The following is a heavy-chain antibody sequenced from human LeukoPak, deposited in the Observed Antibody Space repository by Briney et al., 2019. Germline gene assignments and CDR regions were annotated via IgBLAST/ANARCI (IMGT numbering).Heavy chain of an antibody. D-gene: IGHD3-10*01. CDR1: GFTFSSYG. J-gene: IGHJ4*02. Sequence: PGRSLRLSCAASGFTFSSYGMHWVRQAPGKGLEWVAVISYDGSNKYYADSVKGRFTISRDNSKNTLYLQMNSLRAEDTAVYYCARDVPYTMVKDYWGQGTLVTVSS. V-gene: IGHV3-30*03. CDR2: ISYDGSNK. CDR3: ARDVPYTMVKDY.